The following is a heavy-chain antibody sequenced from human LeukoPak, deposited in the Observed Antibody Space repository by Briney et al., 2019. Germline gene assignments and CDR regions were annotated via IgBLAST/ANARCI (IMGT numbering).Heavy chain of an antibody. V-gene: IGHV3-23*01. CDR3: EKGGYDSSGYYYADY. CDR1: GFTFTSYA. D-gene: IGHD3-22*01. Sequence: PGGSLRLSCAASGFTFTSYAMSWVRQAPGKGLEWVSAISGSGGSTYYADSVKGRFTISRDNSKNTLYLQMNSLRAEDTAVYYCEKGGYDSSGYYYADYWGQGTLVTVSS. CDR2: ISGSGGST. J-gene: IGHJ4*02.